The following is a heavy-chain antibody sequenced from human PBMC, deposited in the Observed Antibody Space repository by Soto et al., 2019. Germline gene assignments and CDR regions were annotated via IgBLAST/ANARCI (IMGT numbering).Heavy chain of an antibody. J-gene: IGHJ5*02. D-gene: IGHD2-2*01. Sequence: QVQLQQWGAGLLKPSETLSLTCAVYGGSFSGYYWSWIRQPPGKGLEWIGEINHSGSTNYNPSLKRRVALSVGTSTNQFALKLSSVTAAGTAVYYCASASTLRFDPWGQGTLVTVSS. CDR3: ASASTLRFDP. CDR1: GGSFSGYY. V-gene: IGHV4-34*01. CDR2: INHSGST.